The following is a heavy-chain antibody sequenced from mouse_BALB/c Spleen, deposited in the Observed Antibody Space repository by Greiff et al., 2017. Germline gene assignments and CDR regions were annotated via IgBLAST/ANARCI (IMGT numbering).Heavy chain of an antibody. V-gene: IGHV1S29*02. J-gene: IGHJ3*01. CDR3: ARPYYYGSSPFAY. Sequence: VQLKESGPELVKPGASVKISCKASGYTFTDYNMHWVKQSHGKSLEWIGYIYPYNGGTGYNQKFKSKATLTVDNSSSTAYMELRSLTSEDSAVYYCARPYYYGSSPFAYWGQGTLVTVSA. CDR2: IYPYNGGT. CDR1: GYTFTDYN. D-gene: IGHD1-1*01.